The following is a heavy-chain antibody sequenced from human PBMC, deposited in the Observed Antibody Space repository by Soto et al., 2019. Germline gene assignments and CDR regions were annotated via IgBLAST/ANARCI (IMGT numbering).Heavy chain of an antibody. Sequence: SVKVSCKASGGTFSSYAISWVRQAPGQGLEWMGGIIPIFGTANYAQKFQGRVTITADKSASTAYMELSSLRSEDTAVYYCARDNSQKYGPPAASSWFNPWGQGPPVTVSS. J-gene: IGHJ5*02. CDR1: GGTFSSYA. V-gene: IGHV1-69*06. D-gene: IGHD2-15*01. CDR2: IIPIFGTA. CDR3: ARDNSQKYGPPAASSWFNP.